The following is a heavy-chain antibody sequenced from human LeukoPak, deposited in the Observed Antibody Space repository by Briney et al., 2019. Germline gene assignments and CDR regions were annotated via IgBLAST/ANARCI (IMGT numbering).Heavy chain of an antibody. CDR2: IKQDGSEK. CDR3: AKDPNGDFVGAFDS. V-gene: IGHV3-7*03. Sequence: GGSLRLSCAASGFTFSSYWMSWVRQAPGKGLEWVANIKQDGSEKYYVDSVKGRFTISRDNAKNSLYLQMTSLRAEDAAIYYCAKDPNGDFVGAFDSWGQGTKVIVSS. CDR1: GFTFSSYW. D-gene: IGHD4-17*01. J-gene: IGHJ3*01.